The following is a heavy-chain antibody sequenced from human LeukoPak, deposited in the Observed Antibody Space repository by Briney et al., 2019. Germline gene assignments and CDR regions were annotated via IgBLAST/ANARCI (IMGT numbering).Heavy chain of an antibody. Sequence: TSVKVSCKASGFTFTISAVQWVRQARGQRLEWIGWIVVGSGNTNYAQKFQERVTITRDMSTSTAYMELSSLRSEDTAVYYCAAATDRSGYLLTRWGQGTLVTVPS. CDR3: AAATDRSGYLLTR. CDR1: GFTFTISA. D-gene: IGHD3-22*01. CDR2: IVVGSGNT. V-gene: IGHV1-58*01. J-gene: IGHJ4*02.